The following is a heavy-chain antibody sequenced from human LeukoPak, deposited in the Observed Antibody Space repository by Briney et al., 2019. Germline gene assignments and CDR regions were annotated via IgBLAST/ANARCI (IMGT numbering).Heavy chain of an antibody. J-gene: IGHJ4*02. CDR3: QSRFLEWLLDY. D-gene: IGHD3-3*01. V-gene: IGHV4-30-4*01. Sequence: SQTLSLTCTVSGGSISSGDYYWSWIRQPPGKGLEWIGYIYYSGSTYYNPSLKSRVTISVDTSKNQFSLKLSSVTAADTAVYYCQSRFLEWLLDYWGQGTLVTVSS. CDR1: GGSISSGDYY. CDR2: IYYSGST.